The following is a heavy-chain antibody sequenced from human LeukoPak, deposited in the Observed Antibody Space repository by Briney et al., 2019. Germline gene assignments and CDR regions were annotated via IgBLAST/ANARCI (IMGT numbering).Heavy chain of an antibody. CDR2: VSPYNGKT. D-gene: IGHD2-15*01. Sequence: SVKVSCKASGYPFSDYGIIWVRQAPGQRLEWMAYVSPYNGKTEYAQKIQGRVTVATDTSTTTAYMELRNLRSDDTALYYCAREVWCSGDTCYRYAFDIWGQGTMVTVSS. CDR3: AREVWCSGDTCYRYAFDI. V-gene: IGHV1-18*01. J-gene: IGHJ3*02. CDR1: GYPFSDYG.